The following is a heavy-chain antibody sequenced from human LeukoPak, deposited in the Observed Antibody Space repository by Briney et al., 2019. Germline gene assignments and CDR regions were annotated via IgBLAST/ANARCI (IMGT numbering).Heavy chain of an antibody. J-gene: IGHJ4*02. CDR3: ARNQRRLDY. V-gene: IGHV3-7*01. CDR1: GFTFSDYW. CDR2: IKQDGSEK. D-gene: IGHD1-14*01. Sequence: GGSLRLSCAASGFTFSDYWMTWVRQAPGKGLEWVANIKQDGSEKDYVDSVKGRFTISRDNAKNSLYLQMNSLRAEDTAVYYCARNQRRLDYWGQGTLVTVSS.